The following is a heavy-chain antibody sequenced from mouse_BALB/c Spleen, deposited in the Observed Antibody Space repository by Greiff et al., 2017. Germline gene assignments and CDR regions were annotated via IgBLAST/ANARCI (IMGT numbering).Heavy chain of an antibody. J-gene: IGHJ2*01. V-gene: IGHV2-6-4*01. CDR3: AGRGGGGNGYYDY. Sequence: VKLQESGPGLVAPSQSLSITCTVSGFSLSRYSVHWVRQPPGKGLEWLGMIWGGGGTDYNSALKSRLSISKDNSKSQVFLKMNSMQTDDTAMYYCAGRGGGGNGYYDYWGQGTTLTVSS. CDR1: GFSLSRYS. CDR2: IWGGGGT. D-gene: IGHD2-3*01.